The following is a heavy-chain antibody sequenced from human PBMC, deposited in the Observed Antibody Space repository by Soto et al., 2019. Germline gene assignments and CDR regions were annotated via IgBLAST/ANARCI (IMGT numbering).Heavy chain of an antibody. CDR2: ISSSSSTI. CDR3: ARDSEGLGYCSGGSCFPYYYYYYMDV. J-gene: IGHJ6*03. D-gene: IGHD2-15*01. CDR1: GFTFSSYS. V-gene: IGHV3-48*01. Sequence: EVQLVESGGGLVQPGGSLRLSCAASGFTFSSYSMNWVRQAPGKGLEWVSYISSSSSTIYYADSVKGRFTISRDNAKNSLYLQMKSLRAEDTAVYYCARDSEGLGYCSGGSCFPYYYYYYMDVWGKGTTVTVSS.